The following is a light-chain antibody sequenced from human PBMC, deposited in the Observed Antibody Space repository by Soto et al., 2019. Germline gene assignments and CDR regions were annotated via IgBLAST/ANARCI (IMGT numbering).Light chain of an antibody. J-gene: IGKJ3*01. Sequence: DIQMTQSPTSLSASVGDRVTITCRASQDIRNFVAWYQQKPGKAPKLLIYAASTLQSGVPSRFSGSGSGTDFPLTITGLQPEDGATYACQKDSSVPVFGRGTNVYIK. CDR2: AAS. V-gene: IGKV1-27*01. CDR3: QKDSSVPV. CDR1: QDIRNF.